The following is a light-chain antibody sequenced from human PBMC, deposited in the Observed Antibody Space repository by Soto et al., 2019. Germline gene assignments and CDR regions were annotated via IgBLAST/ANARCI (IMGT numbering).Light chain of an antibody. CDR1: SSDVGGYNY. CDR2: DVS. J-gene: IGLJ2*01. V-gene: IGLV2-14*01. CDR3: SSYTSSSTLYVV. Sequence: QSALTQPASVSGSPGQSITISCTGTSSDVGGYNYVSWYQQHPGKAPKLMIYDVSNRSSGVSNRFSGSKSGNTASLTISGLQAEDEADYYCSSYTSSSTLYVVFGGGPKLTVL.